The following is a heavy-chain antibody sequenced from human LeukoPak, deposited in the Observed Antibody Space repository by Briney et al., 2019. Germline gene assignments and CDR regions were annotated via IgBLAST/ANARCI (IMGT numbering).Heavy chain of an antibody. V-gene: IGHV3-23*01. CDR2: LNGDNT. Sequence: GGSLGLSCAASGFTFSNFAMSWIRQAPGKGLEWVSALNGDNTYYADSVKGRFTVSRDNSKNTLYLQMNSLTAEDTAVYYCVREATGYSFADYWGQGTLVSVSS. CDR1: GFTFSNFA. D-gene: IGHD1-26*01. CDR3: VREATGYSFADY. J-gene: IGHJ4*02.